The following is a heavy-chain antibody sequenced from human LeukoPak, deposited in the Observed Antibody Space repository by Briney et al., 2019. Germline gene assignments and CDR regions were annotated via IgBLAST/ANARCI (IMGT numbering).Heavy chain of an antibody. D-gene: IGHD4-23*01. J-gene: IGHJ4*02. V-gene: IGHV3-74*01. Sequence: GGSLRLSCAASGFTFSSYWMNWVRQAPGKGLVWVSRIASDGSSTTYADSVKGRFSISKDNAKNTLYLQMNSLRVEDTAVYYCARGRPHGNDYWGQGTLVTVSS. CDR3: ARGRPHGNDY. CDR1: GFTFSSYW. CDR2: IASDGSST.